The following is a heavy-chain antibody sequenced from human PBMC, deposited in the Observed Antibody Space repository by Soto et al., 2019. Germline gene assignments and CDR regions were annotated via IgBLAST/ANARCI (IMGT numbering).Heavy chain of an antibody. CDR2: IYYSGST. J-gene: IGHJ4*02. V-gene: IGHV4-31*03. Sequence: QVQLQESGPGLVKPSQTLSLTCTVSGGSITSGGYYWSWIRQHPGKGLEGIGYIYYSGSTYYNPSLKSRVTISVDTSKNQFSLKLSSVTAADTAVYYCARDRTVSGSGWYYFDYWGQGTLVTVSS. D-gene: IGHD6-19*01. CDR1: GGSITSGGYY. CDR3: ARDRTVSGSGWYYFDY.